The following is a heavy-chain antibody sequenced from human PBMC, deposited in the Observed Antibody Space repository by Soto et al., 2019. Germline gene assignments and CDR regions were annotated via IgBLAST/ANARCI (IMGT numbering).Heavy chain of an antibody. CDR1: GFTFSSYG. CDR3: ARDLSGYDWFDP. J-gene: IGHJ5*02. CDR2: IWYDGSNK. Sequence: QVQLVESGGGVVQPGRSLRLSCAASGFTFSSYGMHWVRQAPGKGLEWVAVIWYDGSNKYYADSVKGRFTISRDNSKNTLYLQMNSLRAEDTAVYYCARDLSGYDWFDPWGQGTLVTVSS. D-gene: IGHD5-12*01. V-gene: IGHV3-33*01.